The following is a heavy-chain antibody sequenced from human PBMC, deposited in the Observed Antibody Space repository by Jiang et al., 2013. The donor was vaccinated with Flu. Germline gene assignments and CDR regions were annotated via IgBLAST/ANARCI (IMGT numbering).Heavy chain of an antibody. J-gene: IGHJ6*02. CDR3: ARDWGSYDVLTGYYATLYGMDV. Sequence: QTLSLTCAISGDSVSSNSAAWNWIRQSPSRGLEWLGRTYYRSKWYNDYAVSVKSRITINPDTSKNQFSLQLNSVTPEDTAVYYCARDWGSYDVLTGYYATLYGMDVWGQGTTVTVSS. CDR2: TYYRSKWYN. CDR1: GDSVSSNSAA. V-gene: IGHV6-1*01. D-gene: IGHD3-9*01.